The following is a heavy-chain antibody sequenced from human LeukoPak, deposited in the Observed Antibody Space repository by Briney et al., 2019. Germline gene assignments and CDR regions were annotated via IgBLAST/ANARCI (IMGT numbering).Heavy chain of an antibody. CDR3: ASYLPTSKYYYDSSGYYSD. J-gene: IGHJ4*02. CDR2: IIPIFGTA. Sequence: SVKVSCKASGGTFSSYAISWVRQAPGQGLEWMGRIIPIFGTANYAQKFQGRVTITTDESTSTAYMELSSLRSGDTAVYYCASYLPTSKYYYDSSGYYSDWGQGTLVTVSS. D-gene: IGHD3-22*01. CDR1: GGTFSSYA. V-gene: IGHV1-69*05.